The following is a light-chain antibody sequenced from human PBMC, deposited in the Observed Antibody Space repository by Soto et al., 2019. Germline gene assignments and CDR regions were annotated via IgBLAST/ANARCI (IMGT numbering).Light chain of an antibody. V-gene: IGLV2-18*02. CDR3: NSFTTSSTYV. Sequence: QSALTQPASVSGSPGQSITISCTGGSSVIGSYNRVSWYQQPPGTAPKLIIYEVNNRPSGVPDRFSGSKSGNTASLTISGLQAEDEADYYCNSFTTSSTYVFGTGTKVTVL. CDR1: SSVIGSYNR. CDR2: EVN. J-gene: IGLJ1*01.